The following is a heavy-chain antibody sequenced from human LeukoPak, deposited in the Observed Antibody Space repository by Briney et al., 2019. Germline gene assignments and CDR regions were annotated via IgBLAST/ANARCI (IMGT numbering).Heavy chain of an antibody. D-gene: IGHD5-18*01. CDR1: GFTFSSYS. CDR2: ISYDGSNK. V-gene: IGHV3-30*03. CDR3: ARGIQLWSEDY. Sequence: GGSLRLSCAASGFTFSSYSMNWVRQAPGKGLEWVAVISYDGSNKYYADSVKGRFTISRDNSKNTLYLQMNSLRAEDTAVYYCARGIQLWSEDYWGQGTLVTVSS. J-gene: IGHJ4*02.